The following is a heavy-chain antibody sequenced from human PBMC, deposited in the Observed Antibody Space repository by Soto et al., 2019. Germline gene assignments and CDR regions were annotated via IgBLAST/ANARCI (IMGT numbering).Heavy chain of an antibody. CDR2: IIPILGIA. D-gene: IGHD4-4*01. CDR3: ARDRTTVFPFDP. CDR1: GGTFSSYT. J-gene: IGHJ5*02. V-gene: IGHV1-69*04. Sequence: SVNVSCKASGGTFSSYTISWVRQAPGQGLEWMGRIIPILGIANYAQKFQGRVTITADKSTSTAYMELSSLRSEDTAVYYCARDRTTVFPFDPWGQGTLVTVSS.